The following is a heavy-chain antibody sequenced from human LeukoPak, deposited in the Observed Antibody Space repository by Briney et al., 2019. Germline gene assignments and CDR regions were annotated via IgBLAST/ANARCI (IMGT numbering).Heavy chain of an antibody. Sequence: GGSLRLSCTASGFTFSAYGMHWVRQAPGKGLEWVSFIRYDETYKYYADSVKGRFTVSRDNSKNTLYLQMNNLRPDDTAVYYCARDEDSSFPSWGQGTLVTVSS. J-gene: IGHJ4*02. CDR3: ARDEDSSFPS. D-gene: IGHD6-6*01. CDR1: GFTFSAYG. V-gene: IGHV3-30*02. CDR2: IRYDETYK.